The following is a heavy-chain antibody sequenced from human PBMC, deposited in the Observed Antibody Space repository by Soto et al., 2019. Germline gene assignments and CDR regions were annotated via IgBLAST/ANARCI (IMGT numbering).Heavy chain of an antibody. CDR1: GGSINSGGYY. D-gene: IGHD6-13*01. J-gene: IGHJ4*02. CDR3: ARGYRQSGYSSSWVFDY. V-gene: IGHV4-31*03. CDR2: MYYSGST. Sequence: QVQLRESGPGLVKPSQTLSLTCTVSGGSINSGGYYWNWIRQHPGKGLEWIGYMYYSGSTYYNPFLRSRVIISSDTSEIHFFLKLSSVTAADTALYFCARGYRQSGYSSSWVFDYWGQGTLVNVSS.